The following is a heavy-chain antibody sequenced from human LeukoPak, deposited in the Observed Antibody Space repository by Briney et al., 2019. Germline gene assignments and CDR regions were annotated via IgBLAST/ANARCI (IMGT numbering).Heavy chain of an antibody. J-gene: IGHJ4*02. Sequence: GGSLRLSCAASGFQFSSYAVSWVRQAPGKGLDWISAISGSGTTTYYADPVKGRFTISRDNSKNTLYLQLNSLRAEDTAVYYCAKDQARSFDYWGQGTLVTVSS. CDR3: AKDQARSFDY. D-gene: IGHD5-12*01. CDR2: ISGSGTTT. V-gene: IGHV3-23*01. CDR1: GFQFSSYA.